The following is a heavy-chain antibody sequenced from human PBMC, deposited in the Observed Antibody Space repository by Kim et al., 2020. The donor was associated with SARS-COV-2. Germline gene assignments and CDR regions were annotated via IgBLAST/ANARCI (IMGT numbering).Heavy chain of an antibody. Sequence: TNYHPSLKSRVTISVDTSKNQFSLKLSSVTAADTAVYYCAREKDSTSGMDVWGQGTTVTVSS. J-gene: IGHJ6*02. CDR3: AREKDSTSGMDV. D-gene: IGHD5-18*01. CDR2: T. V-gene: IGHV4-59*01.